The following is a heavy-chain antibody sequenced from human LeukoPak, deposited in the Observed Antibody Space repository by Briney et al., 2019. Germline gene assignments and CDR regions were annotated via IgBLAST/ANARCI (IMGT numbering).Heavy chain of an antibody. CDR3: ARERYYGDNNWFDP. D-gene: IGHD4-17*01. CDR1: GDSISSGHYY. J-gene: IGHJ5*02. CDR2: IYYSGST. V-gene: IGHV4-61*01. Sequence: PSQTLSLTCVVSGDSISSGHYYWSWIRQPPGKGLEWIGYIYYSGSTNYNPSLKSRVTISVDTSKNQFSLKLSSVTAADTAVYYCARERYYGDNNWFDPWGQGTLVTVSS.